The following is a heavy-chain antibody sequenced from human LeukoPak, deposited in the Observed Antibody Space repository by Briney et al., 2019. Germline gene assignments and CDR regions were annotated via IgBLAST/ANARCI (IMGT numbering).Heavy chain of an antibody. Sequence: SVKVSCKASGGTFSSYAISCVRQAPGQGLEWMGGIIPIFGTANYAQKFQGRVTITADKSTSTAYVELSSLRSEDTAVYYCARVVPAAYFDYWGQGTLVTVSS. J-gene: IGHJ4*02. CDR3: ARVVPAAYFDY. CDR2: IIPIFGTA. D-gene: IGHD2-2*01. V-gene: IGHV1-69*06. CDR1: GGTFSSYA.